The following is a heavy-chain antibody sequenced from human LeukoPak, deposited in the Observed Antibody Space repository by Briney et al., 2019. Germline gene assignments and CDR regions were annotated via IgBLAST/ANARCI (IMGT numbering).Heavy chain of an antibody. CDR1: VGSLSIGDYY. V-gene: IGHV4-30-4*02. CDR2: IYYSGST. CDR3: ARCRGYYYGSGSKYYFDY. D-gene: IGHD3-10*01. Sequence: SGTLSLTCTVSVGSLSIGDYYSSCTRHPPGKCLEWIGYIYYSGSTYYNPSLKSRVTISADTSTNHISLKLSSVTAAETAVYYCARCRGYYYGSGSKYYFDYWGQGTLVTVSS. J-gene: IGHJ4*02.